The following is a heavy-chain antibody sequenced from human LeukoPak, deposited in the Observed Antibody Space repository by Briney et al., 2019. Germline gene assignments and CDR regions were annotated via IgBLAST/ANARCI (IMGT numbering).Heavy chain of an antibody. CDR2: IYYSGST. V-gene: IGHV4-39*07. CDR3: ARGIQLWSPFDY. J-gene: IGHJ4*02. D-gene: IGHD5-18*01. CDR1: GGSISSYY. Sequence: SETLSLTCTVSGGSISSYYWGWIRQPPGKGLEWIGSIYYSGSTYYNPSLKSRVTISLDTSKNQFSLRLSSVTAADTAVYYCARGIQLWSPFDYWGQGTLVTVSS.